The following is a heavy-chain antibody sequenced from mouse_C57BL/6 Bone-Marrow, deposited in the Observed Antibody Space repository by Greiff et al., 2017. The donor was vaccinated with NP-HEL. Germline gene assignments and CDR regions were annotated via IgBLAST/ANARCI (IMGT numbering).Heavy chain of an antibody. D-gene: IGHD1-1*01. CDR2: IYPRDGST. Sequence: QVQLKESGPELVKPGASVKLSCKASGYTFTSYDINWVKQRPGQGLEWIGWIYPRDGSTKYNEKFKGKATLTVDTFSSTAYMELHSLTSEDSAVYFCARLGSSYWDYWGQGTSVTVSS. V-gene: IGHV1-85*01. CDR1: GYTFTSYD. CDR3: ARLGSSYWDY. J-gene: IGHJ4*01.